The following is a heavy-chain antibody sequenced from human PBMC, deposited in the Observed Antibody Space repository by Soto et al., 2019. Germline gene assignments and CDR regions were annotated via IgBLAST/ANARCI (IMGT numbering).Heavy chain of an antibody. CDR2: IIPIFGTA. Sequence: QVQLVQSGAEVKKPGSSVKVSCKASGGTFSSYAISWVRQAPGQGLEWMGGIIPIFGTANYAQKFQGSVTITADESTSTAYMELSSLRSEDTAVFYCARDLGYHHTFRYGMDVWGQGTTVTVSS. CDR3: ARDLGYHHTFRYGMDV. V-gene: IGHV1-69*01. CDR1: GGTFSSYA. D-gene: IGHD6-25*01. J-gene: IGHJ6*02.